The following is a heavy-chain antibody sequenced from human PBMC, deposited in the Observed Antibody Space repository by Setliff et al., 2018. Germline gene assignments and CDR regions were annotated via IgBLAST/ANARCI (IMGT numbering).Heavy chain of an antibody. J-gene: IGHJ4*02. Sequence: GGSLRLSCAASGFTFSSYSLNWVRQAPGKGLEWVSSISSSSSYIYYADSVKGRFTISRDNAKNSLYLLMKSVRVDDTAVYYCARSINGYQQRYDIWGQGALVTVSS. CDR2: ISSSSSYI. V-gene: IGHV3-21*01. CDR1: GFTFSSYS. D-gene: IGHD3-22*01. CDR3: ARSINGYQQRYDI.